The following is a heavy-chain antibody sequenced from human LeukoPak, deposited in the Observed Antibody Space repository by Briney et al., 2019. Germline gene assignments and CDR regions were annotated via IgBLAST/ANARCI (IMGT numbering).Heavy chain of an antibody. CDR2: ITGDSSGT. V-gene: IGHV3-23*01. Sequence: PGGSLRLSCAASGFTFSSYTVTWVRQAPGKGLEWVSAITGDSSGTFYADSVKGRFTISRDNSKNTVYLQMNSLRAEDTAVYYCARDGPVLRFLEWLGHGMDVWGQGTTVTVSS. D-gene: IGHD3-3*01. CDR1: GFTFSSYT. J-gene: IGHJ6*02. CDR3: ARDGPVLRFLEWLGHGMDV.